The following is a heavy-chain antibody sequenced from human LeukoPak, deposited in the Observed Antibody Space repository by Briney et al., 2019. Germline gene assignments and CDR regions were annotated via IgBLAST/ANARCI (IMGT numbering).Heavy chain of an antibody. V-gene: IGHV3-23*01. Sequence: GGSLRLSCAASGFTFSSYAMSWVRQAPGKGLEWVSVISATGGSTYYADSVKGRFTISRDNSKNTLYLQMNSLRAEDTAVYYCATHGSAHYYMDVWGKGTTVTISS. J-gene: IGHJ6*03. CDR1: GFTFSSYA. CDR2: ISATGGST. D-gene: IGHD2-2*03. CDR3: ATHGSAHYYMDV.